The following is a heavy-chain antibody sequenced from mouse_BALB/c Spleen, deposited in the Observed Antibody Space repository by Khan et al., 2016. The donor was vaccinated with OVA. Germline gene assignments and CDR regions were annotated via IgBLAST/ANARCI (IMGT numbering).Heavy chain of an antibody. CDR3: VRDGAYHRNDGWFAY. V-gene: IGHV1-4*01. CDR1: GYTFTSYT. Sequence: VQLQQSGAELARPGASVKMSCKASGYTFTSYTIHWLKLGPGQGLEWIGFINPSNGYTNYNQKFKDKATLTADKSSTTVYMQLSSLTSDDSAVYNGVRDGAYHRNDGWFAYWGQGTLGTVSA. D-gene: IGHD2-14*01. CDR2: INPSNGYT. J-gene: IGHJ3*01.